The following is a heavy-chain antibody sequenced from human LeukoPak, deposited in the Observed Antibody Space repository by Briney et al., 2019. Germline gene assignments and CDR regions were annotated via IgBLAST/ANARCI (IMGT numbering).Heavy chain of an antibody. CDR2: IWYDGSNK. V-gene: IGHV3-33*01. Sequence: PGGSLRLSCAASGFTFSSYGMHWVRQAPGKGLEWVAAIWYDGSNKYYADSVKGRFTISRDNSKNTLYLQMNSLRAEDTAVYYCARGYCSSTSCQIDAFDIWGQGTMVTVSS. CDR1: GFTFSSYG. D-gene: IGHD2-2*01. CDR3: ARGYCSSTSCQIDAFDI. J-gene: IGHJ3*02.